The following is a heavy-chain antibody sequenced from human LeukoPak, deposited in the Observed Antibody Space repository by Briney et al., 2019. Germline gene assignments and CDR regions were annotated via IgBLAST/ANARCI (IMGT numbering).Heavy chain of an antibody. J-gene: IGHJ4*02. CDR3: ARPPTVTTAGYYFGY. V-gene: IGHV3-11*04. CDR2: IGSSGSPI. D-gene: IGHD4-17*01. Sequence: GGSLRLSSAASGFTFSDYYMSWIRQAPGKGLEWVSYIGSSGSPIYYADSVRGRFTISRDNAKNSLFLQVNSLRAEDTAVYYCARPPTVTTAGYYFGYWGQGTLVTVSS. CDR1: GFTFSDYY.